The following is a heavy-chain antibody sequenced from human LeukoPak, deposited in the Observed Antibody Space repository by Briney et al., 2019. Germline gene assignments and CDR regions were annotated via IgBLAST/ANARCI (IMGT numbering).Heavy chain of an antibody. J-gene: IGHJ4*02. CDR1: GFTFSNYG. V-gene: IGHV3-48*01. CDR3: AKAPGYCSGSTCYLYFDY. CDR2: ISSSGSAK. D-gene: IGHD2-2*01. Sequence: PGGSLRLSCAASGFTFSNYGLNWVRQAPGKGLEWVSHISSSGSAKYYADSVKGRFTISGDNSKNTLYLQVSSLRAEDTAVYYCAKAPGYCSGSTCYLYFDYWGQGTLVTVSS.